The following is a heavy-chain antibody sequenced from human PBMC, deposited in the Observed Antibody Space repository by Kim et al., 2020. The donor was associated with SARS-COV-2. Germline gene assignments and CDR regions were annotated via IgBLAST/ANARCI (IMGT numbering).Heavy chain of an antibody. D-gene: IGHD6-19*01. Sequence: ASVKVSCKASGNTFTSYDINWVRQATGQGLEWMGWMNPNSGNTGYAQKFQGRVTMTRNTSVNTAYMELSSLTSEDTAVYYCARVPEGVVAGRGFDYWGQGTLVTVSS. CDR2: MNPNSGNT. CDR1: GNTFTSYD. V-gene: IGHV1-8*01. CDR3: ARVPEGVVAGRGFDY. J-gene: IGHJ4*02.